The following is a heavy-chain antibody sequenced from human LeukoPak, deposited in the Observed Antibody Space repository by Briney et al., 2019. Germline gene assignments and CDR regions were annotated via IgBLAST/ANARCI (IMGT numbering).Heavy chain of an antibody. CDR2: IYYSGGT. Sequence: ASETLSLTCTVSGGSISSSSYYWGWIRQPPGKGLEWIGSIYYSGGTYYNPSLKSRVTISVDTSKNQFSLKLSSVTAADTAVYYCARDTRDYYDSSGYYHNWFDPWGQGTLVTVSS. CDR3: ARDTRDYYDSSGYYHNWFDP. D-gene: IGHD3-22*01. J-gene: IGHJ5*02. V-gene: IGHV4-39*02. CDR1: GGSISSSSYY.